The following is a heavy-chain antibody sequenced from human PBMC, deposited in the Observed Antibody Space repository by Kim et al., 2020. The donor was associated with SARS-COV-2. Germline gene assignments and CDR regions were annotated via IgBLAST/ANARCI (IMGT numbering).Heavy chain of an antibody. Sequence: GGSLRLSCAASGFTFSTHWMNWIRQAPGKGLEWVSNIKTDGSAQYYVDSVKGRFTISRDNAKNSLYLQMNSLRAAATAVYYCGRDMHVWGEGTTVTFS. CDR2: IKTDGSAQ. CDR1: GFTFSTHW. V-gene: IGHV3-7*01. J-gene: IGHJ6*02. CDR3: GRDMHV.